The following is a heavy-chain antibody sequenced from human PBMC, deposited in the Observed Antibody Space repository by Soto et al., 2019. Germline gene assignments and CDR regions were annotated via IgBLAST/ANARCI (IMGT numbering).Heavy chain of an antibody. CDR1: GGSISSYY. J-gene: IGHJ6*02. CDR3: ARGYLRYYYYYYGMDV. Sequence: SETLSLTCTVSGGSISSYYWSWIRQPAGKGLEWIGRIYTSGSTNYNPSLKSRVTMSVDTSKNQFSLKLSSVTAADTAVYYCARGYLRYYYYYYGMDVWGQGTTVTVSS. V-gene: IGHV4-4*07. D-gene: IGHD1-1*01. CDR2: IYTSGST.